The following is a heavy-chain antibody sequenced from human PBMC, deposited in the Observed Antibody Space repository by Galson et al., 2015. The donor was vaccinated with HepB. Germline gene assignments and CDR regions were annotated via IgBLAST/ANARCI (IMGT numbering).Heavy chain of an antibody. CDR1: GYTFTDFY. CDR2: VNPKTGGA. D-gene: IGHD5-12*01. J-gene: IGHJ5*02. Sequence: SVKVSCKVSGYTFTDFYVDWVRQAPGQGLEWMGRVNPKTGGANYPQKFQGRVTMTRDTSISTAYLELSRLTSDDTAVYYCARRVTDSAYWGYWFDRWGQGTLVTVSS. CDR3: ARRVTDSAYWGYWFDR. V-gene: IGHV1-2*06.